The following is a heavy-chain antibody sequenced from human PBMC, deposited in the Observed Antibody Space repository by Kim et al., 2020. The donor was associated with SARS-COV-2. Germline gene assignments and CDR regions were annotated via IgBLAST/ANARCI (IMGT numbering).Heavy chain of an antibody. CDR1: GGSFSGYY. Sequence: SETLSLTCAVYGGSFSGYYWSWIRQPPGKGLEWIGEINHSGSTNYNPSLKSRVTISVDTSKNQFSLKLSSVTAADTAVYYCAREGGYSYLNWFDPWGQGTLVTVSS. J-gene: IGHJ5*02. CDR3: AREGGYSYLNWFDP. D-gene: IGHD5-18*01. CDR2: INHSGST. V-gene: IGHV4-34*01.